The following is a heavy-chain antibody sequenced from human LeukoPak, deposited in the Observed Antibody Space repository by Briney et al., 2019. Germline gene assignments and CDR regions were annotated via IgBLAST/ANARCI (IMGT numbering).Heavy chain of an antibody. CDR2: IYSGGST. Sequence: PGGSLRLSCAASGFTFSSYSMNWVRQAPGKGLEWVSVIYSGGSTYYADSVKGRFTISRDNSKNTLYLQMNSLRAEDTAVYYCARGRYDILTGYWDYWGQGTLVTVSS. V-gene: IGHV3-66*01. CDR3: ARGRYDILTGYWDY. D-gene: IGHD3-9*01. CDR1: GFTFSSYS. J-gene: IGHJ4*02.